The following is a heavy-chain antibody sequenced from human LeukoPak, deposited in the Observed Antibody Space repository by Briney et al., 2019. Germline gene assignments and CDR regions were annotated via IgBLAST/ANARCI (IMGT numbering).Heavy chain of an antibody. J-gene: IGHJ5*02. CDR1: GYTFTSYD. D-gene: IGHD3-3*02. V-gene: IGHV1-8*01. Sequence: GASVKVSCKASGYTFTSYDINWVRQATEQGLEWMGWMNPNSGNTGYAQKFQGRVTMTRNTSISTAYMELSSLRSEDTAVYYCARGRISARGAFDPWGQGTLVTVSS. CDR3: ARGRISARGAFDP. CDR2: MNPNSGNT.